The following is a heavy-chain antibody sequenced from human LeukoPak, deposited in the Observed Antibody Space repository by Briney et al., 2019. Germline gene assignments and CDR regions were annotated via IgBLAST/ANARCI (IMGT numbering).Heavy chain of an antibody. V-gene: IGHV3-49*03. CDR3: ARELRYSYGRYYFDF. J-gene: IGHJ4*02. D-gene: IGHD5-18*01. Sequence: PGGSLRLSCTTSGFTFGDYAMSWFRQAPGKGLEWVGFIRNKGYGETTEYAASVKGRFAISRDDSKSIAYLQMNSLKTEDTAVYYCARELRYSYGRYYFDFWGQGTLVTVSS. CDR1: GFTFGDYA. CDR2: IRNKGYGETT.